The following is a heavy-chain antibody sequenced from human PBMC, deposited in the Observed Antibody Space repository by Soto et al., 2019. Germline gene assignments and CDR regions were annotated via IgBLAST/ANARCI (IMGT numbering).Heavy chain of an antibody. V-gene: IGHV3-21*01. CDR1: GFTFSSYS. Sequence: GGSLRLCCAASGFTFSSYSMNWVRQAPGKGLEWVSSISSSSSYIYYADSVKGRFTISRDNAKNSLYLQMNSLRAEDTAVYYCAREPRDCSGGSCYWPWGQGTLVTVSS. CDR3: AREPRDCSGGSCYWP. J-gene: IGHJ5*02. D-gene: IGHD2-15*01. CDR2: ISSSSSYI.